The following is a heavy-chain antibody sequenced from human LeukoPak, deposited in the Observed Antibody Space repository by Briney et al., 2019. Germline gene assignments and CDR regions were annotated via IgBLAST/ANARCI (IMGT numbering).Heavy chain of an antibody. CDR3: ARDQEGFDY. CDR1: GFSLTNNY. CDR2: IYPRDGST. J-gene: IGHJ4*02. V-gene: IGHV1-46*01. Sequence: ASVKVSCKASGFSLTNNYMHWVRQAPGQGLEWMGMIYPRDGSTSYAQKFQGRVTVTRDTSTGTVHMELSGLRSEDTAVYYCARDQEGFDYWGQGTLVTVSS.